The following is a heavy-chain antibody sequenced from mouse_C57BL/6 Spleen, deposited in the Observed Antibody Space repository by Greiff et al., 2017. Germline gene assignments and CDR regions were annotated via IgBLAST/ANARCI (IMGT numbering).Heavy chain of an antibody. Sequence: EVMLVESGGGLVKPGGSLKLSCAASGFTFSGYGMHWVRQAPEKGLEWVAYISSGSSTIYYADTVKGRFTISRDNAKNTLFLQMTSLRSEDTAMYYCASPYGNYPYWYVDDWGTGTTVTVSS. CDR1: GFTFSGYG. V-gene: IGHV5-17*01. J-gene: IGHJ1*03. CDR2: ISSGSSTI. D-gene: IGHD2-1*01. CDR3: ASPYGNYPYWYVDD.